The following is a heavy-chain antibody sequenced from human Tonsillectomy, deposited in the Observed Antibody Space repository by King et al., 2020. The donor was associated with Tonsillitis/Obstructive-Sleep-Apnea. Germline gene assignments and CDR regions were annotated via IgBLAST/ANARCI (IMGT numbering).Heavy chain of an antibody. Sequence: VQLVESGAEVKKPGASVRVSCKASGYTFTSYGISWVRQAPGQGLEWMGWISASNGNTNYAQKLQGRVTMTTDTSTSTAYMELRSLRSDDTAVYYCAKAGNWPYWIHLWIPRTYYYMDVWGKGTTVTVSS. CDR2: ISASNGNT. CDR3: AKAGNWPYWIHLWIPRTYYYMDV. V-gene: IGHV1-18*01. CDR1: GYTFTSYG. D-gene: IGHD5-18*01. J-gene: IGHJ6*03.